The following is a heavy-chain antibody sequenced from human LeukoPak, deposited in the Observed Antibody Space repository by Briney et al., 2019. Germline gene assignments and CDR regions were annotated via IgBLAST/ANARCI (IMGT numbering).Heavy chain of an antibody. J-gene: IGHJ5*02. V-gene: IGHV3-74*01. CDR2: INSDGSST. CDR3: ARGPVDSLNWFDP. CDR1: GFSFSAYW. D-gene: IGHD5-12*01. Sequence: GGSLRLSCAASGFSFSAYWMHWVRQAPGKGLVWVSRINSDGSSTNYADSVKGRFTISRDNAKNTLYLQMNSLRAEDTAVYYCARGPVDSLNWFDPWGQGTLVTVSS.